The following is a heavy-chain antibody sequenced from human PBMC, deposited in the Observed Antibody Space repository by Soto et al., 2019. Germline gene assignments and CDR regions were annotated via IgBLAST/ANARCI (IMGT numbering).Heavy chain of an antibody. V-gene: IGHV1-69*06. D-gene: IGHD2-15*01. J-gene: IGHJ6*02. CDR2: IIPIFGTA. CDR1: GGTFSSYA. Sequence: QVQLVQSGAEVKKPGSSVKVSCKASGGTFSSYAISWVRQAPGQGLEWMGGIIPIFGTANYAQKFQGRVTITADKSTSTAYMELGSLRSEDTAVYYCASDALAYCSGGSCPTHYGMDVWGQGTTVTVSS. CDR3: ASDALAYCSGGSCPTHYGMDV.